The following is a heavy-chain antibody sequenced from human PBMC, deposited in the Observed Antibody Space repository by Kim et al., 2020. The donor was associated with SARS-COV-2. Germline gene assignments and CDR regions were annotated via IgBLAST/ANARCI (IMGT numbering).Heavy chain of an antibody. CDR3: ARSGYYYGMDV. Sequence: EKTCFDSVTGRFTISRDNAKNSLDLQMNSLRAEDTSVYYCARSGYYYGMDVWGQGTTVTVSS. J-gene: IGHJ6*02. V-gene: IGHV3-7*01. CDR2: EK.